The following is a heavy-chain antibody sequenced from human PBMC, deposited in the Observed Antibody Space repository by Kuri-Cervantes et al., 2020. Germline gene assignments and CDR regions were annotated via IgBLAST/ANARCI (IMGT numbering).Heavy chain of an antibody. CDR3: AGLAPRVSDPRGP. CDR1: GYTFTSYD. D-gene: IGHD2-8*01. J-gene: IGHJ5*02. V-gene: IGHV1-69*05. Sequence: SVKVSCKASGYTFTSYDINWVRQAPGQGLEWMGGTIPMFGTPKYAPRFQGRVTITTDESTSTAYMELSSLTSEDAAIYYCAGLAPRVSDPRGPWGQGTLVTVSS. CDR2: TIPMFGTP.